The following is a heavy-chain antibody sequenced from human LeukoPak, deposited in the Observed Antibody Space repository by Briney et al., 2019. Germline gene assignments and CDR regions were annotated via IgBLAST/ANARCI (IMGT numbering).Heavy chain of an antibody. CDR3: AREAITNRTVV. CDR1: GGSISNFY. V-gene: IGHV4-59*01. J-gene: IGHJ4*02. D-gene: IGHD4-23*01. CDR2: IYYSGST. Sequence: PSETLSLTCTVSGGSISNFYWSWIRQPPGKGLEWIGYIYYSGSTNYNPSLKSRVTISVDTSKNQFSLKLSSVTAADTAVYYCAREAITNRTVVWGQGTLVTVSS.